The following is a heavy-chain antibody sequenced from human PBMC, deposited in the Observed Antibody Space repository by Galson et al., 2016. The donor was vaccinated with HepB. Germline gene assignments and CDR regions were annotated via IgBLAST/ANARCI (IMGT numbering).Heavy chain of an antibody. D-gene: IGHD6-19*01. J-gene: IGHJ4*02. Sequence: SLRLSCAASGSTFRSYGMHWVRQAPGKGLEWVAVISYDGINKYYADSVKGRFTISRDNSKNILYLQMNSLRTEDTAVYYCAAAMNIAVSGTWDYWGQGTLVTVSS. CDR1: GSTFRSYG. V-gene: IGHV3-30*03. CDR2: ISYDGINK. CDR3: AAAMNIAVSGTWDY.